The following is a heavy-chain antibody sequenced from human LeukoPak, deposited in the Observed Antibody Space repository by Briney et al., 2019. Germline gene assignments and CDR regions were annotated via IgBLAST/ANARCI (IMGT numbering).Heavy chain of an antibody. V-gene: IGHV4-34*01. D-gene: IGHD2-15*01. CDR2: INHSGST. CDR3: ARVVRYCSGGSCYPVYFDY. Sequence: SETLSLTCAVYGGSFSGYYWSWIRQPPGKGLEWIGEINHSGSTNYNPSLKSRVTISVDTSKNQFSLKLSSVTAADTAVYYCARVVRYCSGGSCYPVYFDYWGQGTLLTVSS. CDR1: GGSFSGYY. J-gene: IGHJ4*02.